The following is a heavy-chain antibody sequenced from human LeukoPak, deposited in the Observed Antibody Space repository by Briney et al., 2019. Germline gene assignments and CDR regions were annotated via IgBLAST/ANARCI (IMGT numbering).Heavy chain of an antibody. CDR3: AREGIAVAGTVAFDI. CDR1: GFTFSSYA. D-gene: IGHD6-19*01. Sequence: PGGSLRLSCAASGFTFSSYAMSWVRQAPGKGLEWVSSISSSSSYIYYADSVKGRFTISRDNAKNSLYLQMNGLRAEDTAVYYCAREGIAVAGTVAFDIWGQGTMVTVSS. V-gene: IGHV3-21*01. J-gene: IGHJ3*02. CDR2: ISSSSSYI.